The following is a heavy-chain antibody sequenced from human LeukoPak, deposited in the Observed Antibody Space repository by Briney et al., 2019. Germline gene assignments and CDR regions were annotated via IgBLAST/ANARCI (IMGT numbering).Heavy chain of an antibody. CDR1: GFTFSTYA. CDR2: IASSGDST. J-gene: IGHJ4*02. Sequence: PGGSLRLSRSASGFTFSTYAMHWVRQAPGKGLEYVSAIASSGDSTYYADSVKGRFTISRDISKNTLFLQMSSLRTEDTAVYECVKVDRNYYYHRWGQGTLVTVSS. V-gene: IGHV3-64D*09. D-gene: IGHD3-22*01. CDR3: VKVDRNYYYHR.